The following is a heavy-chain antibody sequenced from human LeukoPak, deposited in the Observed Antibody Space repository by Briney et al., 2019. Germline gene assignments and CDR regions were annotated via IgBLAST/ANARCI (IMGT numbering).Heavy chain of an antibody. Sequence: ASVKVSCKASGGTFSSYAISWVRQATGQGLEWMGRIIPIFGTATYEQKYQASVTITTAESTSTACLELSSLRSEDTAVFSCARGGGTMVRGGIDYWGQGTLVTVSS. J-gene: IGHJ4*02. D-gene: IGHD3-10*01. V-gene: IGHV1-69*05. CDR2: IIPIFGTA. CDR1: GGTFSSYA. CDR3: ARGGGTMVRGGIDY.